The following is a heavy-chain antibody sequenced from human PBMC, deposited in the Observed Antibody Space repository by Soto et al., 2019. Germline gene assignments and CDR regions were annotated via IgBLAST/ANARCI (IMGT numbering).Heavy chain of an antibody. CDR3: AKGGIRGYYDSSGYYVDY. V-gene: IGHV3-48*03. D-gene: IGHD3-22*01. CDR1: GFTFSSYE. CDR2: ISSSGSTI. J-gene: IGHJ4*02. Sequence: PGGSLRLSCAASGFTFSSYEMNWVRQAPGKGLEWVSYISSSGSTIYYADSVKGRFTISRDNAKNSLYLQMNSLRAEDTAVYYCAKGGIRGYYDSSGYYVDYWGQGTLVTVSS.